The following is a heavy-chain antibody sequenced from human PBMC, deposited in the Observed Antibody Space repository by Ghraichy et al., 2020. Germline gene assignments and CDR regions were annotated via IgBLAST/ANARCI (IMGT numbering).Heavy chain of an antibody. CDR2: VRPDGSSS. CDR3: AKDVSSWALDH. CDR1: GLTFSIYG. V-gene: IGHV3-30*02. D-gene: IGHD2-15*01. J-gene: IGHJ4*02. Sequence: GGSLRLSCVASGLTFSIYGMHWVRQAPGKGLEWVAFVRPDGSSSYYADPVKGRFTISRDNSKNTVYLQMSSLRPEDSAVYYCAKDVSSWALDHWGQGTLVTVSS.